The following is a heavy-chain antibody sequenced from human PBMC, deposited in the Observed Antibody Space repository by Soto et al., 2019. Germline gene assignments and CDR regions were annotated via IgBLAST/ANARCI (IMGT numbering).Heavy chain of an antibody. J-gene: IGHJ4*02. V-gene: IGHV2-5*02. D-gene: IGHD1-1*01. CDR3: AHRARLQRNSNGGCFAF. CDR1: GFSLSTSGVG. CDR2: IYWDDDK. Sequence: QITLKESGPTRVKPTQTLTLTCTFSGFSLSTSGVGVGWIRQPPGKALERLALIYWDDDKRYSPSLKSRLTITQDPSKNQVVLTLTHMDPVDTATYYCAHRARLQRNSNGGCFAFWGQGALVTLSS.